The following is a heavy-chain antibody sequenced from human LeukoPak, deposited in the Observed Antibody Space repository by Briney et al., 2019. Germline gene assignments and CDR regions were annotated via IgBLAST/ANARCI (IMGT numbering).Heavy chain of an antibody. Sequence: GGSLGLSCAASGFTFSSYGMHWVRQAPGKGLEWVAVIWYDGSNKYYADSVKGRFTISRDNSKNTLYLQMNSLRAEDTAVYYCAADYSNYAAFDYWGQGTLVTVSS. V-gene: IGHV3-33*01. CDR3: AADYSNYAAFDY. CDR1: GFTFSSYG. J-gene: IGHJ4*02. CDR2: IWYDGSNK. D-gene: IGHD4-11*01.